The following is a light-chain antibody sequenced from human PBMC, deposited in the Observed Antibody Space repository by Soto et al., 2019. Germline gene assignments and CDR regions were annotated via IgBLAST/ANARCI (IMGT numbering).Light chain of an antibody. CDR2: GAS. J-gene: IGKJ1*01. Sequence: EIVMTQSPDTLYVSPGEGATLSCRASQSVRTKLAWYQQKAGQAPRLLIYGASTRATGIPDRFSGSGSGTEFTLTISSLQSEDFAVYYCQHYGDSSWTFGQGTKVDIK. CDR3: QHYGDSSWT. CDR1: QSVRTK. V-gene: IGKV3-15*01.